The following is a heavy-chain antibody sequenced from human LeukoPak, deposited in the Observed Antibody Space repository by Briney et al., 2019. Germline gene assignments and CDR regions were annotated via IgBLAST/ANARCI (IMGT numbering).Heavy chain of an antibody. J-gene: IGHJ4*02. CDR2: ISYDGSNK. D-gene: IGHD2-15*01. Sequence: PGGSLRLSCTASGFTFTSYGMHWVRQAPGKGLEWLALISYDGSNKYSADSVKGRFTISRYNSKNTLYLQMDSLRADDTAVYYCAKDTAAGECTGGNCYSYFDYWGQGTLVTVSS. CDR3: AKDTAAGECTGGNCYSYFDY. CDR1: GFTFTSYG. V-gene: IGHV3-30*18.